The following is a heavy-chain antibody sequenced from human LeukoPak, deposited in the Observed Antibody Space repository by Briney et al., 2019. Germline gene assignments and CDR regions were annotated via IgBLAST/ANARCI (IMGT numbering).Heavy chain of an antibody. J-gene: IGHJ3*02. Sequence: SGTLSLTCTVSGGSISSYYWSWIRQPVGKGLEWIGRIYTSGSTNYNPSLKSRVTMSVDTSKNQFSLKLSSVTAADTAVYYCARASLEWFNDAFDIWGQGTMVTVSS. CDR3: ARASLEWFNDAFDI. D-gene: IGHD3-3*01. CDR1: GGSISSYY. CDR2: IYTSGST. V-gene: IGHV4-4*07.